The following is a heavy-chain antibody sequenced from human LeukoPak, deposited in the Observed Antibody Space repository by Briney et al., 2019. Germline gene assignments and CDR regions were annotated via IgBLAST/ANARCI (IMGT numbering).Heavy chain of an antibody. CDR3: ARSPGKSDYSDRGDYFRFDF. Sequence: ASVKVSCKASGYSFTAYYIHWVRQAPGQGLEWMGWINPNTGGTKYAQKFQGRVTMARDTSITTAYMQLSRLRSDDTAVYYCARSPGKSDYSDRGDYFRFDFWGRGTLVTVSS. CDR2: INPNTGGT. J-gene: IGHJ4*02. CDR1: GYSFTAYY. V-gene: IGHV1-2*02. D-gene: IGHD3-22*01.